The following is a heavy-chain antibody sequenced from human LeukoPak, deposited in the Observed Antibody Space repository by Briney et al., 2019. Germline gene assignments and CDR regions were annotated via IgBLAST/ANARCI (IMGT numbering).Heavy chain of an antibody. Sequence: SETLSLTCAVYGGSFSGYYWSWIRQPPGKGLEWIGEINHSGSTNYNPSLKSRVTISVDTSKNQFSLKVSSVTAADTAVYYCARENQGMNWFDPWGQGTLVTVSS. CDR2: INHSGST. CDR1: GGSFSGYY. CDR3: ARENQGMNWFDP. V-gene: IGHV4-34*01. J-gene: IGHJ5*02.